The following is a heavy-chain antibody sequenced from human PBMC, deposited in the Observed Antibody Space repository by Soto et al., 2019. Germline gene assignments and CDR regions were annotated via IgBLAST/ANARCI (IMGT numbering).Heavy chain of an antibody. CDR1: GFTFSSYA. J-gene: IGHJ6*02. D-gene: IGHD3-16*02. CDR3: ARDYRFSYYYYGMDV. CDR2: ISYDGSNK. V-gene: IGHV3-30-3*01. Sequence: QTGGSLRLSCAASGFTFSSYAMHWVRQAPGKGLEWVAVISYDGSNKYYADSVKGRFTISRDNSKNTLYLQMNSLRAEDTAVYYCARDYRFSYYYYGMDVWGQGTTVTVSS.